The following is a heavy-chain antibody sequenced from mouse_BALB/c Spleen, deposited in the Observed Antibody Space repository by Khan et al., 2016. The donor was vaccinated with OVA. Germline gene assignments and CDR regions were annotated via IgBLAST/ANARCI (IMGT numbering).Heavy chain of an antibody. CDR3: TRDGNYAHWYVEF. V-gene: IGHV5-6-4*01. J-gene: IGHJ1*01. Sequence: EVELVESGGGLVNPGGSLKLSCAASGFSFSSYTMSWVRQTPEKRLEWVATISSGSTYTYYPDSVKGRFTISRDNAQNTLYLQMSSLKSEDTAMYYCTRDGNYAHWYVEFWGAGTTVTVSS. CDR2: ISSGSTYT. CDR1: GFSFSSYT. D-gene: IGHD2-1*01.